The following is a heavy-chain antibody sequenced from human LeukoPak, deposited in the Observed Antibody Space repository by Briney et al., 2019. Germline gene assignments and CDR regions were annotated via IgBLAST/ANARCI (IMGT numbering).Heavy chain of an antibody. CDR3: ARAGFKRGYSGYDPFDY. Sequence: PSETLSLTCTVSGGSISSYYWSWIRQPPGKGLEWIGYIYYSGRTNYNPSLKSRVTISVDTSKNQFSMKLSSVTAADTAVYYCARAGFKRGYSGYDPFDYWGQGTLVTVSS. CDR2: IYYSGRT. CDR1: GGSISSYY. D-gene: IGHD5-12*01. J-gene: IGHJ4*02. V-gene: IGHV4-59*01.